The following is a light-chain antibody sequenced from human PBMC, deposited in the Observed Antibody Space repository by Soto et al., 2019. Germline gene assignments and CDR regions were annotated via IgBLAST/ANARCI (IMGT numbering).Light chain of an antibody. CDR2: DAS. Sequence: EIMLTQSPDTLSLSPGNRATLSCRASQSVSTYLAWYQQKPGQPPRLLIYDASNRATGIPARFSGSGSGTDFTLTISSLEPEDFAVYYCQQRSNWPPTFGQGTKVEMK. J-gene: IGKJ1*01. V-gene: IGKV3-11*01. CDR3: QQRSNWPPT. CDR1: QSVSTY.